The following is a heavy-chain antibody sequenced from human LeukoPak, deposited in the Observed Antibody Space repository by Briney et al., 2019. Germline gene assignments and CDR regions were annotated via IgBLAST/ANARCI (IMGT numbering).Heavy chain of an antibody. D-gene: IGHD3-3*01. CDR3: ATESRRLRFLEWQWEG. CDR1: GYTLTELS. Sequence: EASVKVSCKVSGYTLTELSMHWVRQAPGKGLEWMGGFDPEDGETIYAQKFQGRVTMTEDTSTDTAYMELSSLRSEDTAVYYCATESRRLRFLEWQWEGWGQGTLVTVSS. CDR2: FDPEDGET. J-gene: IGHJ4*02. V-gene: IGHV1-24*01.